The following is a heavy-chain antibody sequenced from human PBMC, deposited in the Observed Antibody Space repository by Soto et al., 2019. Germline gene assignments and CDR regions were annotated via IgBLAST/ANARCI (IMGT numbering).Heavy chain of an antibody. Sequence: PGASVKVSCKASGYTFTNYAFSWVRQAPGQGLEWMGWISAYNGNTNFAQKLQGRVTMTTDTSTSTAYMELRSLRSDDTAVYYCARGERALGDLVLNWFDPWGQGTLVTVSS. CDR2: ISAYNGNT. CDR3: ARGERALGDLVLNWFDP. D-gene: IGHD1-26*01. J-gene: IGHJ5*02. V-gene: IGHV1-18*04. CDR1: GYTFTNYA.